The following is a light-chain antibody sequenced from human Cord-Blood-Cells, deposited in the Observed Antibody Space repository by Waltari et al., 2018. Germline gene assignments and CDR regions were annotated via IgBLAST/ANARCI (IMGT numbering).Light chain of an antibody. CDR1: QGISSY. J-gene: IGKJ5*01. CDR2: AAS. Sequence: DIQLNQSPSFLSASVGDRVTITCRASQGISSYLAWYQQKPGKAHKLLIYAASTLQSGVPERFSGSGSGTEFTLTISSLQPEDFATYYCQQLNSYPITFGQGTRLEIK. CDR3: QQLNSYPIT. V-gene: IGKV1-9*01.